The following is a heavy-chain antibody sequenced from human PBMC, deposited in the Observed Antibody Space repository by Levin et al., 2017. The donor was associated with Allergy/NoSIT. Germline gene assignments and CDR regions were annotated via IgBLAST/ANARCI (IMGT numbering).Heavy chain of an antibody. J-gene: IGHJ6*02. Sequence: SVKVSCKASGGTFSSYAISWVRQAPGQGLEWMGGIIPIFGTANYAQKFQGRVTITADESTSTAYMELSSLRSEDTAVYYCARGGDIVVVVAATGNYYDYGMDVWGQGTTVTVSS. D-gene: IGHD2-15*01. CDR1: GGTFSSYA. V-gene: IGHV1-69*13. CDR2: IIPIFGTA. CDR3: ARGGDIVVVVAATGNYYDYGMDV.